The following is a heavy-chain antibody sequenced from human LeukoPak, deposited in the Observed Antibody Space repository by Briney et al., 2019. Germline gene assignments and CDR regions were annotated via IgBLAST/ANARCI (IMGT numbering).Heavy chain of an antibody. CDR1: GYTFTSYY. V-gene: IGHV1-46*03. D-gene: IGHD5-18*01. CDR3: ARDGMLRVRVDTAMGTMGD. CDR2: INPSGGST. J-gene: IGHJ4*02. Sequence: GASVKVSCKASGYTFTSYYMHWVRQAPGQGLEWMGIINPSGGSTSYAQKFQGRVTMTRDTSTSTVYMELSSLRSEDTAVYYCARDGMLRVRVDTAMGTMGDWGQGTLVTVSS.